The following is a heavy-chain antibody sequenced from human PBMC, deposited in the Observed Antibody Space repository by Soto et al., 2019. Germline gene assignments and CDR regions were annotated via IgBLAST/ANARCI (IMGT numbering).Heavy chain of an antibody. D-gene: IGHD2-15*01. Sequence: ASVKVSCKASGYTFTGYYMHWVRQAPGQGLEWMGLINPNSGGTNYAQKFQGRVTMTRDTSISTAYMELSRLRSDDTAVYYCARNLLGYCSGGSCYSPFDYWGQGTLVTVSS. J-gene: IGHJ4*02. CDR2: INPNSGGT. V-gene: IGHV1-2*02. CDR3: ARNLLGYCSGGSCYSPFDY. CDR1: GYTFTGYY.